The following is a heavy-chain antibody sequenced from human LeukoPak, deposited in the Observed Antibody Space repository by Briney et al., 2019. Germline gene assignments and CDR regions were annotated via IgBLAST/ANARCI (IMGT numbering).Heavy chain of an antibody. Sequence: ASVTVSCKASGYTFTSYDINWVRQATGQGLEWMGWMNPNSGNTGYVQKFQGRVTMTRNTSISTAYMELSSLRSEDTAVYYCARVGGYYGSGSYYLSGRYYYYGMDVWGQGTTVTVSS. J-gene: IGHJ6*02. D-gene: IGHD3-10*01. CDR3: ARVGGYYGSGSYYLSGRYYYYGMDV. CDR1: GYTFTSYD. CDR2: MNPNSGNT. V-gene: IGHV1-8*01.